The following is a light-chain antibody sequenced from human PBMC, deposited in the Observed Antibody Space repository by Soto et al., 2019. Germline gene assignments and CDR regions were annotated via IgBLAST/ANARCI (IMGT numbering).Light chain of an antibody. Sequence: EIVLTQSPGTLSLSPGERATHSCRASQSVSSSYLASYQQKPGQAPRLLIYGASSRATGIPDRFSGSGSGTDCTVAISRLEAEDLAVYYCQQYGSSAITFGQGTRLEIK. J-gene: IGKJ5*01. CDR1: QSVSSSY. CDR3: QQYGSSAIT. CDR2: GAS. V-gene: IGKV3-20*01.